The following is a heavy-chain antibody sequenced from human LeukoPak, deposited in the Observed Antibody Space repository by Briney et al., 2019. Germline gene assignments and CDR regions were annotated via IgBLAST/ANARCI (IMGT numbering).Heavy chain of an antibody. CDR2: TSSDGSNQ. CDR1: GFSLSDYY. CDR3: AKDRSGTWSFDS. V-gene: IGHV3-30*02. D-gene: IGHD6-19*01. J-gene: IGHJ4*02. Sequence: PGGSLRLSCAASGFSLSDYYMHWVRQAPGKGLEWVTFTSSDGSNQNYADSVKGRFTVSRGNSKNTLYLHMNILRPEDTAVYYCAKDRSGTWSFDSWGQGTLVIVSS.